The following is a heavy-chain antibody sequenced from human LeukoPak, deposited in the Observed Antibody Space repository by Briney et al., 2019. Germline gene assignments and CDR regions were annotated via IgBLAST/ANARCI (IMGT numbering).Heavy chain of an antibody. CDR1: GGSISSGSYY. D-gene: IGHD5-12*01. Sequence: SQTLSLTCTVSGGSISSGSYYWSWIRQPAGKGLEWIGRIYTSGSTNYNPSLKSRVTISVDTSKNQFSLKLSSVTAADTAVYYCAREGRYSGYDYYYYYYYMDVWGKGTTVTVSS. J-gene: IGHJ6*03. CDR3: AREGRYSGYDYYYYYYYMDV. CDR2: IYTSGST. V-gene: IGHV4-61*02.